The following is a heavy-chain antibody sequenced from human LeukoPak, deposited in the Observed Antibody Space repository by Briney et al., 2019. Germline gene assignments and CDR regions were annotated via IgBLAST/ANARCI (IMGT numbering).Heavy chain of an antibody. Sequence: ASVKVSCKASGYTFTGYYMHWVRQAPGKGLEWMGGFDPEDGETIYAQKFQGRVTMTEDTSTGTAYMELSSLRSEDTAVYYCATGGYCSGGSCYSEGFFDYWGQGTLVTVSS. V-gene: IGHV1-24*01. CDR3: ATGGYCSGGSCYSEGFFDY. J-gene: IGHJ4*02. D-gene: IGHD2-15*01. CDR1: GYTFTGYY. CDR2: FDPEDGET.